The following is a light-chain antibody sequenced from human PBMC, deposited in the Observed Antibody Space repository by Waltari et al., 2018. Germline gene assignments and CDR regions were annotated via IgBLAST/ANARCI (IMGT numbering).Light chain of an antibody. J-gene: IGKJ4*01. CDR3: QQYDSYVT. V-gene: IGKV1-5*03. CDR1: QSISRS. CDR2: KAS. Sequence: IQMTQSPSTLSASVGDRVTITCRASQSISRSMAWYQQKPGKAPKLLIYKASSLETGVPSRFSGSGSGTEFTLTISSLQADDFATYYCQQYDSYVTFGGGTQVEIK.